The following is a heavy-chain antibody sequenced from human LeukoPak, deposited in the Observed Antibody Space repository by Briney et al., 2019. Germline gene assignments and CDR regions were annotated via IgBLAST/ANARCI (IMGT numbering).Heavy chain of an antibody. Sequence: ASVKVSCKASGFTFTGYYMHWLRQAPGQGLEWMGWINPNGGGTDYAQKFQGRVTMTRDTTISMTYMELKWLRSDDTAVYYCARPDTAMVIDYWGQGTLVTVSS. CDR3: ARPDTAMVIDY. CDR2: INPNGGGT. J-gene: IGHJ4*02. CDR1: GFTFTGYY. V-gene: IGHV1-2*02. D-gene: IGHD5-18*01.